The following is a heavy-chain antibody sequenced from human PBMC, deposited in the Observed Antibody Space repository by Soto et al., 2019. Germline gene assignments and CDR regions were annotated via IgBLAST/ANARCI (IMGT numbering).Heavy chain of an antibody. D-gene: IGHD3-10*01. CDR1: GGSISSGGYY. J-gene: IGHJ5*02. CDR3: ARERITMVRGPYNWFDP. Sequence: TLSLTCTVSGGSISSGGYYWSWIRQHPGKGLEWIGYIYYSGSTYYNPSLKSRVTISVDTSKNQFSLKLSSVTAADTAVYYCARERITMVRGPYNWFDPWGQGTLVTVSS. CDR2: IYYSGST. V-gene: IGHV4-31*03.